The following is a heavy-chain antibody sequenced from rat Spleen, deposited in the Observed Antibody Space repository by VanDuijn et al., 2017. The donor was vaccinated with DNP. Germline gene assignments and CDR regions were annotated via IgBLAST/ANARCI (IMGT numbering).Heavy chain of an antibody. CDR2: ISYAGGST. J-gene: IGHJ2*01. D-gene: IGHD1-11*01. V-gene: IGHV5-22*01. CDR1: GFTFSDYY. Sequence: EVQLVESGGGLVQPGRSLKLSCAASGFTFSDYYMAWVRQAPTKGLEWVAYISYAGGSTYHGDSVKGRFTISRDNAESTLYLQMNSLRSEDMATYFCARHGRRLFDYWGQGVMVTVSS. CDR3: ARHGRRLFDY.